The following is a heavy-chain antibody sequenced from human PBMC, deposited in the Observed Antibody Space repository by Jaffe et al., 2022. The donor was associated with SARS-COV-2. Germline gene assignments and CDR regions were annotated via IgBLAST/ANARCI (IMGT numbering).Heavy chain of an antibody. J-gene: IGHJ6*02. CDR3: ARESPKIYYYAMDV. V-gene: IGHV3-48*02. CDR2: ISYSGSTI. CDR1: GFTFSNYN. Sequence: EVQLVESGGGLVQPGGSLRLSCVTSGFTFSNYNMNWVRQAPGKGLEWVSYISYSGSTIYYPDSVKGRFTISRDNAKNSLYLQMNSLRDEDTAVYYCARESPKIYYYAMDVWGQGSTVTVSS.